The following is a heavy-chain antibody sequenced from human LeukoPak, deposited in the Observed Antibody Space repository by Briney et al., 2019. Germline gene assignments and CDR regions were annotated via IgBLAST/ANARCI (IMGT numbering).Heavy chain of an antibody. D-gene: IGHD2-8*01. CDR2: INHSGST. Sequence: SETLSLTCAVYGGSFSGYYWSWIRQPPGKGLEWIGEINHSGSTNYNPSLKSRVTISVDTSKNQFSLRLSSVTAADTAVYYCARRSNGPVDYWGQGTLVTVSS. CDR1: GGSFSGYY. CDR3: ARRSNGPVDY. V-gene: IGHV4-34*01. J-gene: IGHJ4*02.